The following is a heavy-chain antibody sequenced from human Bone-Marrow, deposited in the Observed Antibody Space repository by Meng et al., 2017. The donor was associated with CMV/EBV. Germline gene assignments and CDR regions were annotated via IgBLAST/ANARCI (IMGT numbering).Heavy chain of an antibody. V-gene: IGHV4-39*01. J-gene: IGHJ4*02. CDR3: ARQTFGDSSSWYYFDY. CDR1: GGSISSSSYY. Sequence: SESLSLTCTVSGGSISSSSYYWGWIRQPPGQGLEWIGSIYYSGSTYYNPSLKSRVTISVDTSKNQFTPKLSSVTATDTAVYYCARQTFGDSSSWYYFDYWGQGTRVTVSS. D-gene: IGHD6-13*01. CDR2: IYYSGST.